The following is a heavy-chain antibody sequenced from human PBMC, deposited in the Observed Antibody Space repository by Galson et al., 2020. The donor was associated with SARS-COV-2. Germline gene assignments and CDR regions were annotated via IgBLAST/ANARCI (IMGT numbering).Heavy chain of an antibody. D-gene: IGHD3-10*01. CDR2: IRSKTNSYAT. Sequence: GGYLRLSCAASGFTFSGCAMHWVRQASGKGLEWVGRIRSKTNSYATAYAASVKGRFTISRDDSKNTAYLQMNSLKTEDTAVYYCARINPSPRSYYDAFDIWGQGAMVTVS. V-gene: IGHV3-73*01. CDR1: GFTFSGCA. CDR3: ARINPSPRSYYDAFDI. J-gene: IGHJ3*02.